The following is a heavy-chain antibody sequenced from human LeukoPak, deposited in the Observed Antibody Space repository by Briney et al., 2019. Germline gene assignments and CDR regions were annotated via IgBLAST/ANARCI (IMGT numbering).Heavy chain of an antibody. CDR2: IYSGGST. CDR3: ARDRDGYNLFDY. D-gene: IGHD5-24*01. CDR1: GGSFSGYY. Sequence: PSETLSLTCAVYGGSFSGYYMSWVRQAPGKGLEWVSVIYSGGSTYYADSVKGRFTISRDNSKNTLYLQMNSLRAEDTAVYYCARDRDGYNLFDYWGQGTLVTVSS. J-gene: IGHJ4*02. V-gene: IGHV3-53*01.